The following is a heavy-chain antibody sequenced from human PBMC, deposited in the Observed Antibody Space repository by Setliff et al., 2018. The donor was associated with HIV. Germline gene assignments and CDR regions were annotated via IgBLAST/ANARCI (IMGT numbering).Heavy chain of an antibody. CDR2: IISIFDTA. J-gene: IGHJ4*02. D-gene: IGHD6-19*01. V-gene: IGHV1-69*13. CDR3: ARDSSGWLGDYIHYFDY. CDR1: GGTFSSYA. Sequence: GASVKVSCKASGGTFSSYAISWVRQAPGQGLEWMGGIISIFDTANYAQKFQGRVTITADESTSTAYMELSSLRSEDTAVYYCARDSSGWLGDYIHYFDYWGQGTLVTVSS.